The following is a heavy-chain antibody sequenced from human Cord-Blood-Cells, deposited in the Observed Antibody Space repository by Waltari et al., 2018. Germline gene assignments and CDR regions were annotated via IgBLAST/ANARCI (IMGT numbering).Heavy chain of an antibody. CDR3: ATDLVPNWNYHAFDI. V-gene: IGHV1-24*01. J-gene: IGHJ3*02. D-gene: IGHD1-7*01. CDR2: VDPEDGET. Sequence: QVPLVQSGAEVKKPGASVKVSCKFSGYTLTELSMHWVRQAPGKGLEWMGGVDPEDGETIYAQKFPGRVTMTEDTSTDTAYMELSSLRSEDTAVYYCATDLVPNWNYHAFDIWGQGTMVTVSS. CDR1: GYTLTELS.